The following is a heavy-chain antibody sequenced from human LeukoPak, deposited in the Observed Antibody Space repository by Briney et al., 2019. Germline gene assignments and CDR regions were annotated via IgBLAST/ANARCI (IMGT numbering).Heavy chain of an antibody. CDR3: AREWGATVTTARVLGWFDP. CDR1: GGTFSSYA. V-gene: IGHV1-69*01. D-gene: IGHD4-17*01. J-gene: IGHJ5*02. Sequence: SVKLSCKASGGTFSSYAISWVRQAPGQGLEWMGVIIPIFGTANYAHKFQGRVTITADESTSTAYLELSSLRSEDTAVYYCAREWGATVTTARVLGWFDPWGQGTLVTVSS. CDR2: IIPIFGTA.